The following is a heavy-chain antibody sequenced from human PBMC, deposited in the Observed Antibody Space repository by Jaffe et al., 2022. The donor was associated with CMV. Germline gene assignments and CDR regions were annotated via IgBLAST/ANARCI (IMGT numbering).Heavy chain of an antibody. D-gene: IGHD3-22*01. CDR3: ARWLPDYYDSSGFDY. V-gene: IGHV4-59*08. Sequence: QVQLQESGPGLVKPSETLSLTCTVSGGSISSYYWSWIRQPPGKGLEWIGYIYYSGSTNYNPSLKSRVTISVDTSKNQFSLKLSSVTAADTAVYYCARWLPDYYDSSGFDYWGQGTLVTVSS. CDR1: GGSISSYY. CDR2: IYYSGST. J-gene: IGHJ4*02.